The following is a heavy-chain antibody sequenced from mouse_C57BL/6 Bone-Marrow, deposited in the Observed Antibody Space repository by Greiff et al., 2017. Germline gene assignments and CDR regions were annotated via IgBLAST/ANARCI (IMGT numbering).Heavy chain of an antibody. Sequence: QVQLQQPGAELVKPGASVKLSCKASGYTFTSYWMHWVKQRPGRGLGWIGRIDPNSGGTKYNEKFKSKATLTVDKPSSTAYMQLRSLTSADSAVYYCARLTTVANYFDYWGQGTTLTVSS. J-gene: IGHJ2*01. D-gene: IGHD1-1*01. CDR1: GYTFTSYW. CDR3: ARLTTVANYFDY. V-gene: IGHV1-72*01. CDR2: IDPNSGGT.